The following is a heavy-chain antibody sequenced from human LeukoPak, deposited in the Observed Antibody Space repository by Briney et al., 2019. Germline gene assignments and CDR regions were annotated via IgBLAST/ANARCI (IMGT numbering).Heavy chain of an antibody. CDR2: IIPIFGTA. CDR1: GGTFTSYA. J-gene: IGHJ3*02. CDR3: ARSSYSSGWLRDAFDI. V-gene: IGHV1-69*06. Sequence: SVTVSFTASGGTFTSYAISWVRQAPGQGLEWMGGIIPIFGTANYAQKFQGRVTITADKSTSTAYMELSSLRSEDTAVYYCARSSYSSGWLRDAFDIWGQGTMVTVSS. D-gene: IGHD6-19*01.